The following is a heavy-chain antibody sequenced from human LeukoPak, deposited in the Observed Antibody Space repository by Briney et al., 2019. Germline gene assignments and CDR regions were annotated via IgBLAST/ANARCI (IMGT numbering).Heavy chain of an antibody. J-gene: IGHJ4*02. CDR1: GYTFTSYG. V-gene: IGHV1-18*01. Sequence: GASVKVSCKASGYTFTSYGISWVQQAPGQGLEWMGWISAYNGNTNYAQKLQGRVTMTTDTSTSTAYMELRSLRSDDTAVYYCARDFRYCSSTSCYTGDYWGQGTLVTVSS. D-gene: IGHD2-2*02. CDR3: ARDFRYCSSTSCYTGDY. CDR2: ISAYNGNT.